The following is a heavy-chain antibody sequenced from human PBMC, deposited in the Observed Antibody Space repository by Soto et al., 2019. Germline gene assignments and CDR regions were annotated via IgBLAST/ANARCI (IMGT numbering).Heavy chain of an antibody. CDR1: GGNFSRYA. D-gene: IGHD5-18*01. CDR3: ARGTAMVIREMATTPYYGMDV. Sequence: SVKVSCKASGGNFSRYATSWVRQVPGQGFEWMGGIIPIFGTSNYAQKFQGRVTITADESTNTAYMELSSLRSEATAVYYCARGTAMVIREMATTPYYGMDVWGQGTTVTVSS. J-gene: IGHJ6*02. V-gene: IGHV1-69*13. CDR2: IIPIFGTS.